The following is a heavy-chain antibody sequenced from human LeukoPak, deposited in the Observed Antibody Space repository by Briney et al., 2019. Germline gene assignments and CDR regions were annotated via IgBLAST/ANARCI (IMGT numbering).Heavy chain of an antibody. CDR3: VRQVDIAMALPDY. CDR2: ISGYNGNI. Sequence: ASVKVSCKASGYTFSSYGITWVRQAPLQGLEWMGWISGYNGNINYAQKLQGRVTMTTDTSTSTAYMELRSLRSDDTAIYYCVRQVDIAMALPDYWGQGTLVTVSS. V-gene: IGHV1-18*01. CDR1: GYTFSSYG. J-gene: IGHJ4*02. D-gene: IGHD5-18*01.